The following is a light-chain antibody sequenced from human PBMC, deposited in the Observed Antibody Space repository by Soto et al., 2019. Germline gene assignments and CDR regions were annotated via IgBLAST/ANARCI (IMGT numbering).Light chain of an antibody. CDR1: SGHSNYA. CDR2: LNSDGSH. Sequence: QLVLTQSPSASASLGASVKLTCTLSSGHSNYAIAWHQQQSEKGPRYLMKLNSDGSHSKGDGIPDRFSGSSSGAERYLTISSLQSEDEADYYCQTWGTGGVFGGGTKLTVL. CDR3: QTWGTGGV. J-gene: IGLJ2*01. V-gene: IGLV4-69*02.